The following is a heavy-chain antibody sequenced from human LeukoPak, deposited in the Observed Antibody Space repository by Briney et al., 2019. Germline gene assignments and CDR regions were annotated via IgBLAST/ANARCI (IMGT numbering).Heavy chain of an antibody. CDR3: AKDLHNWGSRCVDY. D-gene: IGHD7-27*01. Sequence: GGSLRLSCAASGFTFSSYGMHWVRQAPGKGLEWVAVIWYDGSNKYYADSVKGRFTISRDNSKNTLYLQMNSLRAEDTAVYYCAKDLHNWGSRCVDYWGQGTLVTVSS. J-gene: IGHJ4*02. CDR2: IWYDGSNK. V-gene: IGHV3-33*06. CDR1: GFTFSSYG.